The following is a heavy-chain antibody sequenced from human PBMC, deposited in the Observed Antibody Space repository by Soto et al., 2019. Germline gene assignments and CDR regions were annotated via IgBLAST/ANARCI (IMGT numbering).Heavy chain of an antibody. Sequence: GGSLRLSCAASGLTFSSYGMHWVRQAPGKGLEWVAVISYDGSNKYYADSVKGRFTISRDNAKNSLYLQMNSLRAEDTAVYYCARDNVDSSGYYAQLDYWGQGTLVTVSS. D-gene: IGHD3-22*01. J-gene: IGHJ4*02. CDR1: GLTFSSYG. CDR2: ISYDGSNK. CDR3: ARDNVDSSGYYAQLDY. V-gene: IGHV3-30*03.